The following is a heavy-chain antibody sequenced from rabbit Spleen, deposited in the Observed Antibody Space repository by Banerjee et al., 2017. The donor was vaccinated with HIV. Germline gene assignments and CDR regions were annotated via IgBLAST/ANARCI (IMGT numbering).Heavy chain of an antibody. V-gene: IGHV1S40*01. Sequence: QSLEESGGDLVKPGASLTLTCTASGIDFSSSYYMYWVRQAPGKGLEWIACIYTGSNGGTYYANWAKGRFTISKTSSTTVTLQLTSLTAADTATYFCARSGHVGGDYIWDLWGPGTLVTVS. CDR3: ARSGHVGGDYIWDL. CDR1: GIDFSSSYY. CDR2: IYTGSNGGT. J-gene: IGHJ6*01. D-gene: IGHD1-1*01.